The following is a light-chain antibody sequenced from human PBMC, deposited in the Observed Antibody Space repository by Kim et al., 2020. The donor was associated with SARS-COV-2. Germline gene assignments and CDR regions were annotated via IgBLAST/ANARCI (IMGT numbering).Light chain of an antibody. V-gene: IGKV3D-15*01. CDR2: GTS. CDR3: QQYNNWPIT. CDR1: QSVSYK. J-gene: IGKJ5*01. Sequence: EIVMTQSPASLSVSPGERATLSCRASQSVSYKLAWYQQKPGQAPRLLIYGTSTRATGIPARFSGSGSGTEYTLTISSLQSEDFAVYYCQQYNNWPITIGQGTRLEIK.